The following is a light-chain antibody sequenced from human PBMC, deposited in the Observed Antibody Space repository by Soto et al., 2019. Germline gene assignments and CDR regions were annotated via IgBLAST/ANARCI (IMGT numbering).Light chain of an antibody. CDR1: QSVSSSY. Sequence: IVLTQSPGTLSLSPGERATLSCRASQSVSSSYLAWYQQKPGQAPRLLIYGASSRATGIPDRFSGSGSGTDFTLPISTLEPEDYAVYYCQQYRSSPRTSGQGTKVEIK. CDR2: GAS. CDR3: QQYRSSPRT. V-gene: IGKV3-20*01. J-gene: IGKJ1*01.